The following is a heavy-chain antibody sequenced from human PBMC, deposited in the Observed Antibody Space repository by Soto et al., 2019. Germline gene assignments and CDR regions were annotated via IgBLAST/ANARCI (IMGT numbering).Heavy chain of an antibody. CDR1: GFTFSSYA. CDR3: AVGPWGSIAVALFDF. Sequence: PGGSLRLACAASGFTFSSYAMHWVRQAPGKGLEWVAVISYDESNKYYADSVKGRFTISRDNSKNTLYLQMNSLRAEDTAVYYFAVGPWGSIAVALFDFCGQGSLDIGSS. J-gene: IGHJ4*02. CDR2: ISYDESNK. V-gene: IGHV3-30-3*01. D-gene: IGHD6-19*01.